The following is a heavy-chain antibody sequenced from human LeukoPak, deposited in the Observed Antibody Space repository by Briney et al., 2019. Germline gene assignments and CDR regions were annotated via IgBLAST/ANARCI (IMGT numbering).Heavy chain of an antibody. J-gene: IGHJ4*02. CDR3: ATQTSGNYYYFAH. CDR1: GFTFSSYE. D-gene: IGHD1-26*01. CDR2: ITGSGIVT. Sequence: PGGSLRLSCAASGFTFSSYEMNWVRQAPGKGLEWVSAITGSGIVTQYADSVKGRFTISRDNSKNTLYLQMNSLRAEDTAVYYCATQTSGNYYYFAHWGQGTLVTVSS. V-gene: IGHV3-23*01.